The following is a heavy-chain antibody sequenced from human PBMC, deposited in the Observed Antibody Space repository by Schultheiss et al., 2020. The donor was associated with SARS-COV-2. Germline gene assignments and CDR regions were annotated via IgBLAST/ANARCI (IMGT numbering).Heavy chain of an antibody. CDR3: ARGRKVAATIYYYYYMDV. CDR1: GDSVSSNSAA. Sequence: SETLSLTCAISGDSVSSNSAAWNWIRQSPSRGLEWLGRTYYRSKWYNDYAVSVKSRITINPDTSKNQFSLQLNSVTPEDTAVYYCARGRKVAATIYYYYYMDVWGKGTTVTVSS. D-gene: IGHD2-15*01. V-gene: IGHV6-1*01. CDR2: TYYRSKWYN. J-gene: IGHJ6*03.